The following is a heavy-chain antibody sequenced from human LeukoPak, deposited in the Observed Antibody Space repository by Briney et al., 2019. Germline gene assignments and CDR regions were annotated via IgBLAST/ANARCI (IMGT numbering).Heavy chain of an antibody. D-gene: IGHD3-22*01. CDR1: GYSFTGYY. V-gene: IGHV1-2*02. J-gene: IGHJ4*02. Sequence: ASVKVSCKASGYSFTGYYMHWVRQAPGQGLEWMGWINPYSGDTGYAQKFQDRVTMTRDTSISTAYMELSRLRSDDTAMYYCARGTMNLDSWGQGTLVTVSS. CDR3: ARGTMNLDS. CDR2: INPYSGDT.